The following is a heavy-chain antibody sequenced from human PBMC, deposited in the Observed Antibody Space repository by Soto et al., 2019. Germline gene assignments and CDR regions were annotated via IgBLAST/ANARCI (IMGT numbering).Heavy chain of an antibody. Sequence: EVQLVESGGGLVQPGGSLRLSCAASGFTFSSHWRFWVRQAPGKGLVWVSHISPDGSSTNNADSVKGRFTISRDNAKNTLYLQMNSLRAEDTAVYYCARVSGWSYFDSWGQGTLVTVSS. CDR3: ARVSGWSYFDS. V-gene: IGHV3-74*01. CDR1: GFTFSSHW. CDR2: ISPDGSST. D-gene: IGHD2-15*01. J-gene: IGHJ4*02.